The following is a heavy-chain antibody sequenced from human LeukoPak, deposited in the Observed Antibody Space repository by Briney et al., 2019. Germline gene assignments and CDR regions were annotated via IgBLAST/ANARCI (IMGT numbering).Heavy chain of an antibody. Sequence: PGGSLRLSCAASGFTFSGYAMSWVRQAPGGGLEWVSGIPGSGVDTFYADSVKGRFTISRDNSKNTLFLQMNSLRAEDTAVYYCAKEVGMYGTPTLDFWGQGTVVTVSS. J-gene: IGHJ4*02. CDR3: AKEVGMYGTPTLDF. D-gene: IGHD1-1*01. CDR1: GFTFSGYA. CDR2: IPGSGVDT. V-gene: IGHV3-23*01.